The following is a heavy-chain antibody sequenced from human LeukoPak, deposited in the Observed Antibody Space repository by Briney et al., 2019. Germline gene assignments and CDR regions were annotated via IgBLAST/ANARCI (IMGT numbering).Heavy chain of an antibody. CDR3: ACHSGWSGPSE. Sequence: PSETLSLTCAVSGDSISRDKWWSWVRPPPGKGLEYIGEFHQSVSTNYNPSLKSRLTISVDKSKNQFSLKLSSVTAADTAVYYCACHSGWSGPSEWGQGTLVTVSS. V-gene: IGHV4-4*02. J-gene: IGHJ4*02. CDR2: FHQSVST. D-gene: IGHD6-19*01. CDR1: GDSISRDKW.